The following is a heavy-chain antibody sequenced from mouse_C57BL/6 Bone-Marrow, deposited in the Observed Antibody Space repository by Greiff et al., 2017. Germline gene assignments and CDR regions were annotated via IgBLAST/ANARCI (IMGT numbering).Heavy chain of an antibody. Sequence: VQLQQPGAELVRPGTSVKLSCKASGYTFTSYWMHWVKQRPGQGLEWIGVIDPSDSYTNYNQKFKGKATLTVDTSSSTAYMQLSSLTSEDSAVYYGASNGFAYWGQGTPVTVSA. CDR3: ASNGFAY. CDR2: IDPSDSYT. J-gene: IGHJ3*01. V-gene: IGHV1-59*01. CDR1: GYTFTSYW.